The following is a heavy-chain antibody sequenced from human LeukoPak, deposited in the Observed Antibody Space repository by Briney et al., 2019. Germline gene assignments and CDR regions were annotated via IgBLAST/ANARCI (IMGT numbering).Heavy chain of an antibody. J-gene: IGHJ4*02. CDR2: IYYSGST. CDR1: GGSISSSTYY. V-gene: IGHV4-39*01. CDR3: ARQGDFWSGYPSDY. Sequence: SETLSLTCAVSGGSISSSTYYWGWIRQPPGKGLEWIGSIYYSGSTYYNPSLKSRVTISVDTSKNQFSLKLRSVSDADTAVYYCARQGDFWSGYPSDYWGQGTLVTVSS. D-gene: IGHD3-3*01.